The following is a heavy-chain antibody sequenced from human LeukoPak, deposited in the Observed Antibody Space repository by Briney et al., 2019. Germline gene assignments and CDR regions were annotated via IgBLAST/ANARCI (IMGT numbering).Heavy chain of an antibody. CDR3: ARESCSGGSCYLDY. J-gene: IGHJ4*02. CDR2: ISSSGSTI. CDR1: GFTFSSYE. Sequence: QHGGSLRLSCAASGFTFSSYEMNWVRQAPGKGLEWVSYISSSGSTIYYADSVKGRFTISRDNAKNSLYLQMNSLRAEDTAVYYCARESCSGGSCYLDYWGQGTLVTVSS. V-gene: IGHV3-48*03. D-gene: IGHD2-15*01.